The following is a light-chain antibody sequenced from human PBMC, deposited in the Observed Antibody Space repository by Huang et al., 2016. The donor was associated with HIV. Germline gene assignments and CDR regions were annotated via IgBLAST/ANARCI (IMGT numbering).Light chain of an antibody. V-gene: IGKV2D-29*02. CDR2: EVS. J-gene: IGKJ3*01. Sequence: DLVMTQTPLSLSVTPGQPASISCKSGQSLLHSDGKIHVSWYLQRPGQSPHLLIYEVSNRFSGVPERFSGSGSGTDFTLKISRVEAEDVGVYYCMQSIQLPFTFGPGTKVDLK. CDR1: QSLLHSDGKIH. CDR3: MQSIQLPFT.